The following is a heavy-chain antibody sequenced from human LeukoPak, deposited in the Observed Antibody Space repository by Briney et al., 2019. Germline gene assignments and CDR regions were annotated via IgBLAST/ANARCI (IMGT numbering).Heavy chain of an antibody. CDR3: ARDGLHYFYYMDV. CDR2: ISAYNGNT. J-gene: IGHJ6*03. CDR1: GYTFTSYG. Sequence: VASVKVSCKASGYTFTSYGISWVRQAPGQGLEWMGWISAYNGNTNYAQKLQGRVTMTTEPSTSTAFLELRSLRSDDTAVYYCARDGLHYFYYMDVWGKGTTVTISS. V-gene: IGHV1-18*01.